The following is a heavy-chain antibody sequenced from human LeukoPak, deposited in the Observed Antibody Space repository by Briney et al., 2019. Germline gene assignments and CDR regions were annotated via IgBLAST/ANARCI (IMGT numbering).Heavy chain of an antibody. D-gene: IGHD5-12*01. V-gene: IGHV1-8*02. J-gene: IGHJ4*02. CDR1: GYTFTGYY. CDR2: MNPNSGNT. CDR3: ARGLGIVATIGSYYYFDY. Sequence: ASVKVSCKASGYTFTGYYMHWVRQAPGQGLEWMGWMNPNSGNTGYAQKFQGRVTMTRNTSISTAYMELSSLRSEDTAVYYCARGLGIVATIGSYYYFDYWGQGTLVTVSS.